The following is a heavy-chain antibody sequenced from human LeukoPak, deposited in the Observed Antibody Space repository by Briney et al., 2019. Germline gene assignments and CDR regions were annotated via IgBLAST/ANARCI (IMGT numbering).Heavy chain of an antibody. CDR2: IYHSGST. Sequence: SETLSLTCTVSGGSISEDYWSWIRQPPGKGLEWIGYIYHSGSTYYNPSLKSRVTISVDRSKNQFSLKLSSVTAADTAVYYCARGFRYYYDSSGYYRFDYWGQGTLVTVSS. J-gene: IGHJ4*02. V-gene: IGHV4-59*12. CDR3: ARGFRYYYDSSGYYRFDY. CDR1: GGSISEDY. D-gene: IGHD3-22*01.